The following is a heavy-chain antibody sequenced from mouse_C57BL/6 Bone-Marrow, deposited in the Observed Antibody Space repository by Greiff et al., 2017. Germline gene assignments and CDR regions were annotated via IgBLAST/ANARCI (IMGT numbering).Heavy chain of an antibody. J-gene: IGHJ4*01. CDR3: ARYRYGSSYYAMDY. Sequence: QVQLQQPGAELVKPGASVKLSCKASGYTFTSYWMHWVKQRPGQGLEWIGMIHPNSGSTNYNEKFKSKATLTVDKSSSTAYMQLSSLTSEDSAVYYCARYRYGSSYYAMDYWCQGTSVTVSS. CDR1: GYTFTSYW. D-gene: IGHD1-1*01. CDR2: IHPNSGST. V-gene: IGHV1-64*01.